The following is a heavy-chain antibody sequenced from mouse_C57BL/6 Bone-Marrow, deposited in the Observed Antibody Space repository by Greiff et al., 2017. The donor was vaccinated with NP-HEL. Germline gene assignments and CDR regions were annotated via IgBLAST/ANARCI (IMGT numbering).Heavy chain of an antibody. J-gene: IGHJ3*01. CDR1: GYAFTNYL. V-gene: IGHV1-54*01. Sequence: QVQLQQSGAELVRPGTSVKVSCKASGYAFTNYLIEWVKQRPGQGLEWIGVINPGSGGTNYNEKLKGKATLTADKSSSTAYMQLSSLTSEDSAVYFCARGGSGYVWFAYWGQGTLVTVSA. D-gene: IGHD3-2*02. CDR2: INPGSGGT. CDR3: ARGGSGYVWFAY.